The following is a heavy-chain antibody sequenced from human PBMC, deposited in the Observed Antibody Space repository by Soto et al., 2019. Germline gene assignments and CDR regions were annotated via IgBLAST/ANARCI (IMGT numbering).Heavy chain of an antibody. D-gene: IGHD3-10*01. Sequence: SVKVSCKASGGTFSSYAISWVRQAPGQGLEWMGGIIPIFGTANYAQKFQGRVTITADKSTSTAYMELSSLRSEDTAVYYCARGRFGELLSSYYYYGMDVWGQGTTVTVSS. V-gene: IGHV1-69*06. J-gene: IGHJ6*02. CDR2: IIPIFGTA. CDR3: ARGRFGELLSSYYYYGMDV. CDR1: GGTFSSYA.